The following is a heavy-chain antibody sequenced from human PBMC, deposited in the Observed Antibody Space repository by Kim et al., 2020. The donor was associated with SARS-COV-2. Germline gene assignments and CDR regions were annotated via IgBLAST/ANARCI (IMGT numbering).Heavy chain of an antibody. Sequence: KQDGSEKDYGASVTGRFTISRDNAKNSLYLQMNSLRAEDTAVYYCSGSLNFWGQGTLVTVSS. V-gene: IGHV3-7*01. J-gene: IGHJ4*02. CDR2: KQDGSEK. CDR3: SGSLNF.